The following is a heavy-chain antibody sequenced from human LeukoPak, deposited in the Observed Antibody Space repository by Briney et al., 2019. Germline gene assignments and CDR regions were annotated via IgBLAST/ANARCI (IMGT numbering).Heavy chain of an antibody. CDR2: INAGNGNT. V-gene: IGHV1-3*01. CDR1: GYTFTSYA. J-gene: IGHJ3*02. CDR3: ATPLRYCSSTSCYNDAFDI. Sequence: ASVKVSCKASGYTFTSYAMHWVRQAPEQRLEWMGWINAGNGNTKYSQKFQGRVTITRDTSASTAYMELSSLRSEDTAVYYCATPLRYCSSTSCYNDAFDIWGQGTMVTVSS. D-gene: IGHD2-2*02.